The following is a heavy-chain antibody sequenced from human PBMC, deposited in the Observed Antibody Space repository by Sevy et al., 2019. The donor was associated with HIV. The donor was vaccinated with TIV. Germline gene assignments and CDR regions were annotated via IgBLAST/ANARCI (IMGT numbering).Heavy chain of an antibody. CDR3: ALCGSGYGRYYFDY. D-gene: IGHD3-22*01. J-gene: IGHJ4*02. V-gene: IGHV4-39*01. CDR1: GGSISSSSYY. CDR2: IYYSGST. Sequence: SDTLSLTCTVSGGSISSSSYYWGWIRQPPGKGLEWIGSIYYSGSTYYNPSLKSRVTISVDTSKNQFSLKLSSVTAADTAVYYCALCGSGYGRYYFDYWGQGTLVTVSS.